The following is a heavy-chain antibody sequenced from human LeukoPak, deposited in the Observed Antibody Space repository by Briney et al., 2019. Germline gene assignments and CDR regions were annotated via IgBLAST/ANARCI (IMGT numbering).Heavy chain of an antibody. CDR1: GFTFSSYA. Sequence: GGSLRLSCAASGFTFSSYAMSWVRQAPGKGLEWVSAISGSGGSTYYADSVKGRFTISRDNSKNTLYLQMNSLRAEDTAVYYCAKAPRAAAGTYNGMDVWGQGTTVTVSS. D-gene: IGHD6-13*01. J-gene: IGHJ6*02. CDR3: AKAPRAAAGTYNGMDV. V-gene: IGHV3-23*01. CDR2: ISGSGGST.